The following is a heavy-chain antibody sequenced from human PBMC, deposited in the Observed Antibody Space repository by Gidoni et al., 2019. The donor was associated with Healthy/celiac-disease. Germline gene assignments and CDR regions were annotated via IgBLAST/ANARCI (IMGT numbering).Heavy chain of an antibody. CDR2: IIPIFGTA. Sequence: QVQLVQSGAEVTKPGSSVKVSCKASGGTFSSYAISWVRQAPGQGLEWMGGIIPIFGTANYAQKFQGRVTITADESTSTAYMELSSLRSEDTAVYYCAREVVTMVRGVIDYWGQGTLVTVSS. CDR3: AREVVTMVRGVIDY. D-gene: IGHD3-10*01. CDR1: GGTFSSYA. V-gene: IGHV1-69*01. J-gene: IGHJ4*02.